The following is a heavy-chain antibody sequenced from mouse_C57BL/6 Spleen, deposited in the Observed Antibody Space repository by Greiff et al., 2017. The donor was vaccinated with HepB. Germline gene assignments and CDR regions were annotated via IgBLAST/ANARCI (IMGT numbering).Heavy chain of an antibody. CDR2: IDPSDSYT. D-gene: IGHD1-1*01. CDR1: GYTFTSYW. J-gene: IGHJ2*01. CDR3: ARKLRYYFDY. V-gene: IGHV1-50*01. Sequence: QVQLQQPRAELVKPGASVKLSCKASGYTFTSYWMQWVKQRPGQGLEWIGEIDPSDSYTNYNQKFKGKATLTVDTSSSTAYLQLSSLTSEDSAVYYCARKLRYYFDYWGQAPLSQSPQ.